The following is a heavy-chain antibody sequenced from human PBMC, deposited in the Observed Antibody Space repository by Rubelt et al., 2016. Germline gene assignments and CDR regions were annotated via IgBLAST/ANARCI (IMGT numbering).Heavy chain of an antibody. CDR1: GFSLSTSGMC. Sequence: QVTLRESGPALVKPTQTLTLTCTFSGFSLSTSGMCVSWIRQPPGKALEWLALLDWDDDKYYSTSLKTRLTISKDTSKNQLVLTMTNMDPVDTATYYCARIRNRAGAFDIWGQGTMVTVSS. CDR2: LDWDDDK. D-gene: IGHD1-14*01. V-gene: IGHV2-70*01. CDR3: ARIRNRAGAFDI. J-gene: IGHJ3*02.